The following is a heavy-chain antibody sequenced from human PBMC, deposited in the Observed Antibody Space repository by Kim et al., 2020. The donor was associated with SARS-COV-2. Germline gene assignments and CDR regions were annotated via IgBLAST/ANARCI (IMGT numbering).Heavy chain of an antibody. CDR3: ARDDPVGDLDY. CDR2: IYYSGST. CDR1: GGSISSSSYY. V-gene: IGHV4-39*07. J-gene: IGHJ4*02. Sequence: SETLSLTCTVSGGSISSSSYYWGWIRQPPGKGLEWIGSIYYSGSTYYNPSLKSRVTISVDTSKNQFSLKLSSVTAADTAVYYCARDDPVGDLDYWGQGTLVTVSS. D-gene: IGHD1-26*01.